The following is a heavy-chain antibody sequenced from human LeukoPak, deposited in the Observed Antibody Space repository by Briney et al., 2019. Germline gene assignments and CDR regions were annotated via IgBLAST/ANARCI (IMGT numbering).Heavy chain of an antibody. CDR3: AHRGKDLTWFDP. D-gene: IGHD3-9*01. CDR2: IYSDDDK. Sequence: SGPTLVKPTQTLTLTCTFSGFSLTTSAVGVGWIRKPPGQALEWLALIYSDDDKRYNPSLKSRLSTTKDTSKNQVVLTMTNVDLVDTATYFCAHRGKDLTWFDPWGQGTLVIVSS. CDR1: GFSLTTSAVG. J-gene: IGHJ5*02. V-gene: IGHV2-5*02.